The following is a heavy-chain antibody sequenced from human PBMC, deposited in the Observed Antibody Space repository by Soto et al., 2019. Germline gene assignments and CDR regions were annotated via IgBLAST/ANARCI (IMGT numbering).Heavy chain of an antibody. V-gene: IGHV1-58*01. CDR2: IVVGSGNT. D-gene: IGHD6-13*01. CDR1: GFTFTSSA. CDR3: AADHRIPGIAAAGTYYYYGMDV. Sequence: ASVKVSCKASGFTFTSSAVQWVRQARGQRLEWIGWIVVGSGNTNYAQKFQERVTITRDMSTSTAYMELSSLRSEDTAGYYCAADHRIPGIAAAGTYYYYGMDVWGQGTTVTVSS. J-gene: IGHJ6*02.